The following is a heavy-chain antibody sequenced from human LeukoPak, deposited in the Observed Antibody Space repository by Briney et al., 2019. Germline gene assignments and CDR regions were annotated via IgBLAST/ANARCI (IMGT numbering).Heavy chain of an antibody. CDR2: IGNGGDT. J-gene: IGHJ4*02. D-gene: IGHD5-24*01. CDR1: GFSFSNYD. CDR3: ARVGGYNPYYFDY. Sequence: GGSLRLSCAASGFSFSNYDMHWVRQATGKGLEWVSAIGNGGDTHYTGSVKGRFTISRENAKNSLYLQMNSLRAEDTAVYYCARVGGYNPYYFDYWGQGTLVTVSS. V-gene: IGHV3-13*04.